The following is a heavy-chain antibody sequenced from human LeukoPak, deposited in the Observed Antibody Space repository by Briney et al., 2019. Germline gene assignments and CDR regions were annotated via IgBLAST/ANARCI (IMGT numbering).Heavy chain of an antibody. J-gene: IGHJ3*02. CDR3: ARFNGADPGIAVAGATDAFDI. V-gene: IGHV3-48*04. D-gene: IGHD6-19*01. CDR2: ISISTSSI. Sequence: PGGSLRLSCVGSGFTFSSYSMSWVRQAPGKGLEWVSYISISTSSIDYADSVKGRFTISRDNAKNSLYLQMNSLRAEDTTVYYCARFNGADPGIAVAGATDAFDIWGQGTMVTVSS. CDR1: GFTFSSYS.